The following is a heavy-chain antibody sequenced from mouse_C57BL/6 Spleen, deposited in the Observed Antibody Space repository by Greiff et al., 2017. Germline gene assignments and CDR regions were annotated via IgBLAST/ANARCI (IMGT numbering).Heavy chain of an antibody. V-gene: IGHV2-9-1*01. Sequence: VKLMESGPGLVAPSQSLSITCTVSGFSLTSYAISWVRQPTGKGLEWLGVIWTGGGTNYNSALKSRLSISKDNSKSQVFLKMNSLQTDDTAGYYCARNSVTGKVYFDCWGQGTTLTVSS. J-gene: IGHJ2*01. CDR2: IWTGGGT. CDR3: ARNSVTGKVYFDC. CDR1: GFSLTSYA. D-gene: IGHD4-1*01.